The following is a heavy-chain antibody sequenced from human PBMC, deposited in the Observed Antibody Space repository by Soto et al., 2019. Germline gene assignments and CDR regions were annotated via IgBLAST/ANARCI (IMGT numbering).Heavy chain of an antibody. CDR2: ISGGGGTT. Sequence: EVQLLESGGGLVQPGGSLRLSCTASGFTFIDYAMSWVRQAPGKRLEWVSLISGGGGTTQYADSVKGRFTISRDNSKNTVYLQMNSLRVEDTAVYFCATALSHDSPFGYWGQGTLVTVSS. D-gene: IGHD1-1*01. CDR3: ATALSHDSPFGY. CDR1: GFTFIDYA. J-gene: IGHJ4*02. V-gene: IGHV3-23*01.